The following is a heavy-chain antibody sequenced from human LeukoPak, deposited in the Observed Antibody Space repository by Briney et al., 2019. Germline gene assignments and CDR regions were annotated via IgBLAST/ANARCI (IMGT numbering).Heavy chain of an antibody. D-gene: IGHD4-17*01. CDR2: IYHSGST. CDR1: GXSISSSNG. V-gene: IGHV4-4*02. CDR3: ARGGYGDYFAFDI. J-gene: IGHJ3*02. Sequence: SGTLSLTCAVSGXSISSSNGWSWVRQPPGKGLEWIGEIYHSGSTDYNPSLKSRVTISVDKSKNQFSLKLSSVTAADTAVYYCARGGYGDYFAFDIWGQGTMVTVSS.